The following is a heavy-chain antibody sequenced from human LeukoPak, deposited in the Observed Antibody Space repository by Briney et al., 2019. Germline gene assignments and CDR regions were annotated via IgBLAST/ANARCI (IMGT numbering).Heavy chain of an antibody. D-gene: IGHD6-19*01. V-gene: IGHV4-39*07. CDR1: GGSISSSSYY. Sequence: SETLSLTCTVSGGSISSSSYYWGWIRQPPGKGLEWIGSIYYSGSTNYNPSLNSRVTISVDTSKNQFSLRLSSVTAADTAIYYCARAVSGRFDYWGQGTLVTVSS. J-gene: IGHJ4*02. CDR2: IYYSGST. CDR3: ARAVSGRFDY.